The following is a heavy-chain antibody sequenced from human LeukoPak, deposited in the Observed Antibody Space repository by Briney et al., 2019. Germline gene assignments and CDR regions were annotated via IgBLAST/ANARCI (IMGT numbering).Heavy chain of an antibody. CDR1: GYTLTELS. D-gene: IGHD3-3*01. CDR3: ATSPAWSGYSKARWFDP. J-gene: IGHJ5*02. CDR2: FDPEDGET. Sequence: ASVKVSCKVSGYTLTELSMHWVRQAPGKGLEWMGGFDPEDGETIYAQKFQGRVTMTEDTSTDTAYMELSSLRSEDTAMYYCATSPAWSGYSKARWFDPWGQGTLVTVSS. V-gene: IGHV1-24*01.